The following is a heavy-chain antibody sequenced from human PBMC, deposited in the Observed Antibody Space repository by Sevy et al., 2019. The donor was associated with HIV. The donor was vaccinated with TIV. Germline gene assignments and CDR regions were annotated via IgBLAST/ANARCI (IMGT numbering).Heavy chain of an antibody. Sequence: ASVKVSCKASGYTFTSYDIDWVRQATGQGLEWMGWMNPNSGNTGYAQKFQGRVTMTRNTSISTAYMELSSLRSEDTAVYYCAIPYYDSSGYLDYWGQGTLVTVSS. CDR2: MNPNSGNT. D-gene: IGHD3-22*01. CDR3: AIPYYDSSGYLDY. V-gene: IGHV1-8*01. CDR1: GYTFTSYD. J-gene: IGHJ4*02.